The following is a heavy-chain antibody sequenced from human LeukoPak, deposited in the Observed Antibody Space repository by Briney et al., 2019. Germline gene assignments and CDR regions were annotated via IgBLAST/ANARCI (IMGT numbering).Heavy chain of an antibody. J-gene: IGHJ6*02. CDR3: AKDKEDSSGYYYYYYYGMDV. CDR1: GFTFSSYA. CDR2: ISGSGGST. Sequence: GGSLRLSCAASGFTFSSYAMSWVRQAPGKGLEWVSAISGSGGSTYCADSVKGRFTISRDNSKNTLYLQMNSLRAEDTAVYYCAKDKEDSSGYYYYYYYGMDVWGQGTTVTVSS. D-gene: IGHD3-22*01. V-gene: IGHV3-23*01.